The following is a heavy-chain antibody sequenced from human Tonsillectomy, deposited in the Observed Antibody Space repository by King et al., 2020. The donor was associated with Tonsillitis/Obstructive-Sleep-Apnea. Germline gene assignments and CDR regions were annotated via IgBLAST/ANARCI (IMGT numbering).Heavy chain of an antibody. CDR3: ASERSGRGSWAYNWLDP. V-gene: IGHV1-69*04. CDR2: IDPIADIG. CDR1: GGTFSSYA. J-gene: IGHJ5*02. Sequence: QLVQSGAEVKKPGSSVKVSCKASGGTFSSYAISWVRQAPGQGLEWMGRIDPIADIGKYAQKFAQKFQDRVTITADKSTSTAYMELSSLRSEDTAVYYCASERSGRGSWAYNWLDPWGQGTLVTVSS. D-gene: IGHD3-10*01.